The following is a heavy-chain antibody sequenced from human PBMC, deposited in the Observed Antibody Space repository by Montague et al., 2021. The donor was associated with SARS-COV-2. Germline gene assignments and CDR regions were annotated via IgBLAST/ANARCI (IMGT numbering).Heavy chain of an antibody. V-gene: IGHV3-23*03. CDR2: IYSGGSNT. CDR1: GFTFSSYA. J-gene: IGHJ4*02. Sequence: SLRLSCAASGFTFSSYAMSWVRQAPGKGLEWVSLIYSGGSNTYYADSVKGRFTISRDNSKNSLYLQMNSLRAEDTAVYYCARDLGYDYVWGSYRHLDNWGQGTLVTVSS. CDR3: ARDLGYDYVWGSYRHLDN. D-gene: IGHD3-16*02.